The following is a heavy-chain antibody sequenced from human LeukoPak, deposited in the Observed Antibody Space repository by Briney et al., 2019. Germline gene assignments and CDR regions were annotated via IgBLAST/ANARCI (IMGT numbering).Heavy chain of an antibody. CDR1: GGSISSYY. CDR2: IYYSGSI. Sequence: PSETLSLTCTVSGGSISSYYWSWIRQPPGKGLEWIGYIYYSGSINYNPSLKSRVTISVDTSKNQFSLKLSSVTAADTAVYYCARDSGSDGGFDYWGQGTLVTVSS. J-gene: IGHJ4*02. CDR3: ARDSGSDGGFDY. D-gene: IGHD1-26*01. V-gene: IGHV4-59*01.